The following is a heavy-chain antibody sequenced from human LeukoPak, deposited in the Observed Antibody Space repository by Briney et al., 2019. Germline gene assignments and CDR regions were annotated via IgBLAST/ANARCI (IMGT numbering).Heavy chain of an antibody. V-gene: IGHV4-59*01. CDR1: GGSISSYY. CDR2: IYYSGSA. Sequence: SETLSLTCTVSGGSISSYYWRWIRQPPGNGLEWIGYIYYSGSANYNPSLKSRITISIDTSKNQFSLKLSSVTAADTAIYYCARDGRAGSLFAYWGQGTLVTVSS. D-gene: IGHD6-19*01. J-gene: IGHJ4*02. CDR3: ARDGRAGSLFAY.